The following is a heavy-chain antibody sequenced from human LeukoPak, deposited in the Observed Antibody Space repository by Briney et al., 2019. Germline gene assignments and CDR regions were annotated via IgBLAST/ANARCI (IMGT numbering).Heavy chain of an antibody. CDR3: ARGEYCGGDCYSEGWYYFDY. D-gene: IGHD2-21*02. Sequence: GESLKISCKGSGYSFTSYWIGWVRQMPGKGLEWTGIIYPGDSDTRYSPSFQGQVTISADKSISTAYLQWSSLKASDTAMYYCARGEYCGGDCYSEGWYYFDYWGQGTLVTVSS. CDR1: GYSFTSYW. CDR2: IYPGDSDT. V-gene: IGHV5-51*01. J-gene: IGHJ4*02.